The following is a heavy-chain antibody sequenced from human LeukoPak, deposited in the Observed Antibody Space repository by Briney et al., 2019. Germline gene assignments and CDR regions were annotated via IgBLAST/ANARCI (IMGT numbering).Heavy chain of an antibody. D-gene: IGHD6-6*01. CDR2: ISSSSSYI. CDR1: GFTFSSYS. CDR3: ARDRGSIAALGY. V-gene: IGHV3-21*01. J-gene: IGHJ4*02. Sequence: GGSLRLSCAASGFTFSSYSMNWVRQAPGKGLEWVSSISSSSSYIYYADSVKGRFTISRDNAKNSLYLQMNSLRAEDTAVYYCARDRGSIAALGYWGQGTLVTVSS.